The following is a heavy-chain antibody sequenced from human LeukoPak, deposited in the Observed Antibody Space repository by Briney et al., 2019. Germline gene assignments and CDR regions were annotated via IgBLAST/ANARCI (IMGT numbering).Heavy chain of an antibody. CDR2: FSGSGGRT. D-gene: IGHD2-2*01. J-gene: IGHJ4*02. V-gene: IGHV3-23*01. CDR3: AKVTSSYNYFDY. CDR1: GYTFPPCH. Sequence: PGRSLRLSCEASGYTFPPCHMLWARQAPGKGLEWVSTFSGSGGRTLYADSVRGRFTISRDNSKNTLSLQMNSLRAEDTAVYYCAKVTSSYNYFDYWGQGSLVTVSS.